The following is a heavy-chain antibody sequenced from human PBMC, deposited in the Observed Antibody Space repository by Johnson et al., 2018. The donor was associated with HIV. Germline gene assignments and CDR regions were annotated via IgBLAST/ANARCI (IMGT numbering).Heavy chain of an antibody. V-gene: IGHV3-20*04. CDR1: GFTLDDYG. Sequence: VQLVESGGGVVRPGGSLRLSCAASGFTLDDYGMNWVRQAPGKGLEWVSGINWNGYNTGYVDSVKGRFTISRDNAKNSLYLQMNSLRAEDTALYYCAKDKGYSSSWYGDAFDIWGQGTMVTVSS. J-gene: IGHJ3*02. CDR2: INWNGYNT. CDR3: AKDKGYSSSWYGDAFDI. D-gene: IGHD6-13*01.